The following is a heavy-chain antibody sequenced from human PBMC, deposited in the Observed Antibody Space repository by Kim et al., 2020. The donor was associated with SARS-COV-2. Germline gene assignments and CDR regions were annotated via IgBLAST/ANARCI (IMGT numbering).Heavy chain of an antibody. D-gene: IGHD7-27*01. J-gene: IGHJ4*02. CDR2: ISYDGSNK. CDR1: GFTFSSYA. Sequence: GGSLRLSCAASGFTFSSYAMHWVRQAPGKGLEWVAVISYDGSNKYYADSVKGRFTISRDNSKNTLYLQMNSLRAEDTAVYYCARESGELGIGDYWGQGTLATVSS. CDR3: ARESGELGIGDY. V-gene: IGHV3-30-3*01.